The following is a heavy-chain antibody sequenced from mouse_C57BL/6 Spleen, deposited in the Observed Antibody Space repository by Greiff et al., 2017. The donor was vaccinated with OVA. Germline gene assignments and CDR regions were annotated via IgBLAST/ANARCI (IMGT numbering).Heavy chain of an antibody. J-gene: IGHJ2*01. CDR2: ISDGGSYT. V-gene: IGHV5-4*01. CDR1: GFTFSSYA. Sequence: EVHLVESGGGLVKPGGSLKLSCAASGFTFSSYAMSWVRQTPEKRLEWVATISDGGSYTYYPDNVKGRFTISRDNAKNNLYLQMSHLKSEDTAMYYCARDGGNYPLDYWGQGTTLTVSS. CDR3: ARDGGNYPLDY. D-gene: IGHD2-1*01.